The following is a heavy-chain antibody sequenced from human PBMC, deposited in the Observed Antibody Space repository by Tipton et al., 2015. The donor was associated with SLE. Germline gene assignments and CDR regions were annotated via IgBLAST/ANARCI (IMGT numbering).Heavy chain of an antibody. D-gene: IGHD3-22*01. CDR3: ARDLKMYYDSRGPSS. V-gene: IGHV3-30*02. CDR1: GFTFSSYG. Sequence: SLRLSCAASGFTFSSYGMHWVRQAPGKGLEWVAFIRYDGSNKYYADSVKGRFTISRDNSKNTLYLQMNSLRAEDTAVYYCARDLKMYYDSRGPSSWGQGTLVTVSS. CDR2: IRYDGSNK. J-gene: IGHJ4*02.